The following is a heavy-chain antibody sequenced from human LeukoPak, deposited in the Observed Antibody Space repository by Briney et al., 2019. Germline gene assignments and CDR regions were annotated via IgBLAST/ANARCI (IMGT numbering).Heavy chain of an antibody. D-gene: IGHD6-19*01. V-gene: IGHV4-34*01. CDR2: TNHSGST. CDR1: GGSFSGYY. Sequence: PETLSLTCAVYGGSFSGYYWSWIRQPPGKGLEWIGETNHSGSTNYNPSLKSRVTISVDTSKNQFSLKLSSVTAADTAVYYCASTPTGYSSGWYGFWGQGTLVTVSS. CDR3: ASTPTGYSSGWYGF. J-gene: IGHJ4*02.